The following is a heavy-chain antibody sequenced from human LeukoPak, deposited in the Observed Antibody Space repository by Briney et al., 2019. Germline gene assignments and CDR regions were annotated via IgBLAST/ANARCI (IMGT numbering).Heavy chain of an antibody. CDR2: IIPIFGTA. Sequence: SVKVSCKASGGTFSSYAISWVRQAPGQGLEWMGGIIPIFGTANYAQKFQGRVTITADKSTSTAYMELSSLRSEDTAVYYCARDGGYYDYVWGSYRFDYWGQGTPVTVSS. V-gene: IGHV1-69*06. CDR1: GGTFSSYA. D-gene: IGHD3-16*02. CDR3: ARDGGYYDYVWGSYRFDY. J-gene: IGHJ4*02.